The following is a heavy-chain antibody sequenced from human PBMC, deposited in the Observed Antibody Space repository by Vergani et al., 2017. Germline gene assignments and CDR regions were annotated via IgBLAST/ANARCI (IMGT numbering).Heavy chain of an antibody. CDR1: GFTFSSYA. CDR2: ISGSGGST. V-gene: IGHV3-23*01. J-gene: IGHJ6*03. Sequence: EVQLLESGGGLVQPGGSLRLSCAASGFTFSSYAMSWVRQAPGKGLEWVSAISGSGGSTYYADSVKGRFTISRDNSKNTLYLQMNSLRAEDTAVYYCARDAPMVRGVIYYYYYYYMDVWGKGTTVTVSS. D-gene: IGHD3-10*01. CDR3: ARDAPMVRGVIYYYYYYYMDV.